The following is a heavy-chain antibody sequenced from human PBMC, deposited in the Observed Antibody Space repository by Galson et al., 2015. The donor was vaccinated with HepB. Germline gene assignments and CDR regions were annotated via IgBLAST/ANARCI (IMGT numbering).Heavy chain of an antibody. J-gene: IGHJ3*02. CDR3: ATWPGHPPSTDAFDI. CDR1: GFTVSSNY. D-gene: IGHD1-1*01. V-gene: IGHV3-66*01. Sequence: SLRLSCAASGFTVSSNYMSWVRQAPGKGLEWVSVIYSGGSTYYADSVKGRFTISRDNSKNTLYLQMNSLRAEDTAVYYCATWPGHPPSTDAFDIWGQGTMVTVSS. CDR2: IYSGGST.